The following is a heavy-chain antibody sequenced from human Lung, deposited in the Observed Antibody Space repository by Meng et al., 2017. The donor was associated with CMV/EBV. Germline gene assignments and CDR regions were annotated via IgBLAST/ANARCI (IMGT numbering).Heavy chain of an antibody. CDR2: IRYDGSNE. V-gene: IGHV3-30*02. CDR1: GFTFSSFG. D-gene: IGHD6-19*01. J-gene: IGHJ4*02. CDR3: ARDSSTGFYYFDY. Sequence: GGSLRLXCATSGFTFSSFGMNWVRQAPGKGLEWVALIRYDGSNEYYADSVRGRFTISRDISKNTLYLEMNSLRLNDTAVYYCARDSSTGFYYFDYWCQGTLVTVSS.